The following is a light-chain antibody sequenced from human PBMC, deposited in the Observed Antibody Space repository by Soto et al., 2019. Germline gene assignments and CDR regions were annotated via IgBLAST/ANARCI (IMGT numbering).Light chain of an antibody. Sequence: QAVGTQEPSLTVSPGGTVTLTCGSSTGAVTSGHYPYWFQQKPGQAPRTLIYDTSNKHSWTPARFSGSLLGGKAALTLSGAQPEDEAEYYCLLYYSGARYVFGTGTKVTVL. J-gene: IGLJ1*01. V-gene: IGLV7-46*01. CDR1: TGAVTSGHY. CDR2: DTS. CDR3: LLYYSGARYV.